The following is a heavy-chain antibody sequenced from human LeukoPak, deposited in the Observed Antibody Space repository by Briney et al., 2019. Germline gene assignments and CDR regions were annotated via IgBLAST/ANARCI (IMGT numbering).Heavy chain of an antibody. CDR2: ISSVGSTI. J-gene: IGHJ4*02. CDR3: ARMYYYGSRNFDY. Sequence: GGSLRLSCAASGLTFSSYEMNWVRQAPGKGLEWVSYISSVGSTIYYADSVKGRFTISRDNAKNSLYLQMNSLRAEDTAVYYCARMYYYGSRNFDYWGQGTLVTVSS. D-gene: IGHD3-10*01. V-gene: IGHV3-48*03. CDR1: GLTFSSYE.